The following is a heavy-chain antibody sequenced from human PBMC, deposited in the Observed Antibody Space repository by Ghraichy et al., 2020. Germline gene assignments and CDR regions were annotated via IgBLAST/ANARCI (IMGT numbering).Heavy chain of an antibody. Sequence: ASVKVSCKASGYTFTSYDINWVRQATGQGLEWMGWMNPNSGNTGYAQKFQGRVTMTRNTSISTAYMELSSLRSEDTAVYYCARGPTMVRGVIIKAYYYYMDVWGKGTTVTVSS. D-gene: IGHD3-10*01. V-gene: IGHV1-8*01. CDR1: GYTFTSYD. J-gene: IGHJ6*03. CDR2: MNPNSGNT. CDR3: ARGPTMVRGVIIKAYYYYMDV.